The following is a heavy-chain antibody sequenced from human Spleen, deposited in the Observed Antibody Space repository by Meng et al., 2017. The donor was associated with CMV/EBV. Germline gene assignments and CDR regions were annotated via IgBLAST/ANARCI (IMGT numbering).Heavy chain of an antibody. J-gene: IGHJ6*02. Sequence: GSLKISCAASGFTFSSYSMNWVRQAPGKGLEWVSSISSSSSYIYYADSVKGRFTISRDNAKNSLYLQMNSLRAEDTAVYYCARPGILEELERAPQRYYYYYYGMDVWGQGTTVTVSS. V-gene: IGHV3-21*01. CDR2: ISSSSSYI. CDR3: ARPGILEELERAPQRYYYYYYGMDV. D-gene: IGHD1-1*01. CDR1: GFTFSSYS.